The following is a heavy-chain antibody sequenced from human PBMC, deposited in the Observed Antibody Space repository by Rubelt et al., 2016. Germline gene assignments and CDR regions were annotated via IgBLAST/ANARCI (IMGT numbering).Heavy chain of an antibody. D-gene: IGHD3-22*01. J-gene: IGHJ4*02. CDR2: SYYSGST. V-gene: IGHV4-59*08. CDR3: ANLPVNYYDSSGYFDY. Sequence: QLQLQESGPGLVKPSETLSLTCTVSGGSISSYYWSWIRQPPGKGLEWIGYSYYSGSTNYNPSLNSLVTIAVDTSTNPFCLKLSSVAAADTAVYYCANLPVNYYDSSGYFDYWGQGTLVTVSS. CDR1: GGSISSYY.